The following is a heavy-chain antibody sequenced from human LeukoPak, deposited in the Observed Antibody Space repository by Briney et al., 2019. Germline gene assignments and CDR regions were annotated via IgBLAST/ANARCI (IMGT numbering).Heavy chain of an antibody. CDR1: GGSISSSSYY. CDR3: ARDLRGYSSGWYRGALYYFDY. CDR2: IYYSGST. D-gene: IGHD6-19*01. Sequence: SETLSLTCTVSGGSISSSSYYWGWIRQPPGKGLEWIGSIYYSGSTYYNPSLKSRVTISVDTSKNQSSLKLSSVTAADTAVYYCARDLRGYSSGWYRGALYYFDYWGQGTLVTVSS. V-gene: IGHV4-39*07. J-gene: IGHJ4*02.